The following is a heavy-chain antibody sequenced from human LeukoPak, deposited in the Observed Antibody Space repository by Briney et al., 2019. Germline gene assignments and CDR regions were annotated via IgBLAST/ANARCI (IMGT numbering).Heavy chain of an antibody. J-gene: IGHJ4*02. Sequence: SETLSLTCTVSGGSISNDYWSWIRQAAGKELEWIGRIYTRGSTNYNPSLKSRVTISLDKPKKQFSLNLNSVTAADTAVYYCARGGTYGSGRNQHATLDYWGRGSLLTVSS. CDR3: ARGGTYGSGRNQHATLDY. CDR1: GGSISNDY. V-gene: IGHV4-4*07. CDR2: IYTRGST. D-gene: IGHD3-10*01.